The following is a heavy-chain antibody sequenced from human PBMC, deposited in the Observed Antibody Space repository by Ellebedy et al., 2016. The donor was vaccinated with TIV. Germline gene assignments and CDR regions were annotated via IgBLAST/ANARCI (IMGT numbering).Heavy chain of an antibody. J-gene: IGHJ4*02. Sequence: SGPTLVKPTGTLTLTCTISGFSLSNASMAVSWIRQPPGKALEWLAHISSSDEKSYSTSLKSRLTISKDTSKSQVVLTMTNMHPVDTATYYCARMGDWSLKDWGQGTLVTVSS. V-gene: IGHV2-26*03. CDR3: ARMGDWSLKD. CDR1: GFSLSNASMA. CDR2: ISSSDEK. D-gene: IGHD3/OR15-3a*01.